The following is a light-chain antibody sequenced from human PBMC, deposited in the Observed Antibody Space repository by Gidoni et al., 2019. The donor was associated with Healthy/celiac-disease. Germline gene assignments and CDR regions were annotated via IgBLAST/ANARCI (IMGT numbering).Light chain of an antibody. CDR3: CSYAGSYTVV. CDR2: DVS. Sequence: QSALTQPRSVSASPGPSATISCTGTSSEGGGYNYVPWYQQHPGKAPKLMIYDVSTRPSGVPDRFSGSTSGNTASLTISGLQAEDEADYYCCSYAGSYTVVFGGGTKLTVL. CDR1: SSEGGGYNY. V-gene: IGLV2-11*01. J-gene: IGLJ2*01.